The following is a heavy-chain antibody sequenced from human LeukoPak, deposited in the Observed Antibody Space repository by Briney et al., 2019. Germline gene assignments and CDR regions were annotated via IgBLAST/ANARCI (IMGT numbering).Heavy chain of an antibody. D-gene: IGHD1-26*01. Sequence: SETLSLTCTVSGGSISSYYWSWLRQPPGKGLGWIGYIYTSGSTNYNPSLKSRVTISVDTSKNQFSLKLSSVTAADTAVYYCARLVGAYYYFDYWGRGTLVTVSS. CDR1: GGSISSYY. CDR3: ARLVGAYYYFDY. V-gene: IGHV4-4*09. J-gene: IGHJ4*02. CDR2: IYTSGST.